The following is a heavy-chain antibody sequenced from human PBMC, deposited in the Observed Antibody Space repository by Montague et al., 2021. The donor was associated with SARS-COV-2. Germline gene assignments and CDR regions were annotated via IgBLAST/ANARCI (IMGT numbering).Heavy chain of an antibody. V-gene: IGHV4-4*02. CDR3: ASRSIAVAYYFDN. CDR1: GASISSTNW. Sequence: SETLSLTCAVTGASISSTNWWTWVRQPPGKGLEWFGEMYHTGTTNYNPYLMSRVTISLDESKNQFSLKMTSVTAADTAVYYCASRSIAVAYYFDNWGQGTLVPVSS. D-gene: IGHD6-19*01. J-gene: IGHJ4*02. CDR2: MYHTGTT.